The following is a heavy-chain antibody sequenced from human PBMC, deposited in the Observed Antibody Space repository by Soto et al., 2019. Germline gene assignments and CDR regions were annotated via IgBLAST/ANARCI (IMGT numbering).Heavy chain of an antibody. D-gene: IGHD2-2*01. J-gene: IGHJ6*02. CDR3: ARDLEYCSSTSCYLEGTLEDPYYYYGMDV. V-gene: IGHV1-18*01. Sequence: ASVKVSCKASGYTFTSYGISWVRQAPGQGLEWMGWISAYNGNTNYAQKLQGRVTMTTDTSTSTAYMELRSLRSDDTAVYYCARDLEYCSSTSCYLEGTLEDPYYYYGMDVWGQGTTVTVSS. CDR1: GYTFTSYG. CDR2: ISAYNGNT.